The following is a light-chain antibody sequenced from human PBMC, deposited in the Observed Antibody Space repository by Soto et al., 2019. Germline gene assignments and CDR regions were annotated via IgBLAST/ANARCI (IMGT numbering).Light chain of an antibody. CDR2: DVS. CDR1: SSDVGAYNS. CDR3: SSYTISGTDV. Sequence: QSALTQPASVSGSPGQSITISCTGTSSDVGAYNSVSWYQQHPGKAPKLIIYDVSTRPSGISDRFSGSKSGNTASLTISGLEDEDESDYYCSSYTISGTDVFGRGTKLTVL. V-gene: IGLV2-14*01. J-gene: IGLJ2*01.